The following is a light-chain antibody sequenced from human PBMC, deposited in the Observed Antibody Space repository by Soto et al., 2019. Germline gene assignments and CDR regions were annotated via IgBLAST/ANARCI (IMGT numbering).Light chain of an antibody. Sequence: DIQRTQSPSTLSGSVGYRFTITCRASQTISSWLAWYQQKPVKAPKLLIYKASTLKSGVPSRFSGSGSGTEFTLTISSLEPEDFAVYYCQQRSNWPETFGQGTRRELK. CDR2: KAS. CDR3: QQRSNWPET. V-gene: IGKV1-5*03. J-gene: IGKJ5*01. CDR1: QTISSW.